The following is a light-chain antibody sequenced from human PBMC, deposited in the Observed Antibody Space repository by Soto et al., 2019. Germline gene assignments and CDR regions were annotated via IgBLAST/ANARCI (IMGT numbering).Light chain of an antibody. CDR2: AAS. J-gene: IGKJ1*01. CDR3: QQYGSSGT. V-gene: IGKV3-20*01. CDR1: QSVSSSF. Sequence: EVVLTQSPGTLSLSPGERASLSCRASQSVSSSFFAWYQKKPGQAPRLLIYAASNRATDIPDRVSGSGSGTDFTLTISRLEPEDFALYYCQQYGSSGTFGQGTKVDIK.